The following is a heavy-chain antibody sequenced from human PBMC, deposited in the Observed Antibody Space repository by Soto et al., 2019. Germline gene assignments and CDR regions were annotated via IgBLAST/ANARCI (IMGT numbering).Heavy chain of an antibody. CDR1: GYTFTGYY. V-gene: IGHV1-2*02. CDR2: INPNSGST. J-gene: IGHJ4*02. D-gene: IGHD6-13*01. Sequence: ASVKVSCKASGYTFTGYYMHWVRQAPGQGPEWMGWINPNSGSTTYAQKFQGRVTMTRDTSISTTYMELSRLRSDDTAVYYCARDEYSRSAPFDYWREGTLVTVSS. CDR3: ARDEYSRSAPFDY.